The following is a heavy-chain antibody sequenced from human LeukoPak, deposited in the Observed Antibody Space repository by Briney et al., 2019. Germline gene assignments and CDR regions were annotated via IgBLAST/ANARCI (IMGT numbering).Heavy chain of an antibody. CDR1: GFTFSSYA. V-gene: IGHV3-23*01. CDR2: ISGSGGST. Sequence: GGSLRLSCAASGFTFSSYALSWVRQAPGRGLEWVSAISGSGGSTYYADFVKGRFTISRDNSKNTLILQMSSLRAEDTATYYCAKHYGSGTYYNYFTYCGQGTLVSVSS. J-gene: IGHJ4*02. CDR3: AKHYGSGTYYNYFTY. D-gene: IGHD3-10*01.